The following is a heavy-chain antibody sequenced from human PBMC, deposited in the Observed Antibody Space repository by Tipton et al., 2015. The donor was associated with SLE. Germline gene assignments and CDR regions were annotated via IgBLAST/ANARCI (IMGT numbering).Heavy chain of an antibody. CDR3: ARAAYYYGSGSYYNVGWFDP. Sequence: GLVKPSETLSLTCAVSGGSVSSSYWSWIRQPPGKGLEWIGYIYYSGSTNYNPSLKSRVTISVDTSKNQFSLKLNSVTAADTAVYYCARAAYYYGSGSYYNVGWFDPWGQGTLVTVSS. D-gene: IGHD3-10*01. CDR1: GGSVSSSY. CDR2: IYYSGST. V-gene: IGHV4-59*02. J-gene: IGHJ5*02.